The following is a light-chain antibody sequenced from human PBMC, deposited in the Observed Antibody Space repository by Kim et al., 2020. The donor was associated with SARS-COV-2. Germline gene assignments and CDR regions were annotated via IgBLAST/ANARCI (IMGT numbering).Light chain of an antibody. J-gene: IGKJ4*01. CDR3: QQYGSSPPLT. V-gene: IGKV3-20*01. CDR2: GAS. CDR1: QSVSSSY. Sequence: PGERSPLPCRASQSVSSSYVAWYQQKPGQAPRLLIYGASSRATGIPDRFSGSGSGTDFTLTISRLEPEDFAVYYCQQYGSSPPLTFGGGTKVDIK.